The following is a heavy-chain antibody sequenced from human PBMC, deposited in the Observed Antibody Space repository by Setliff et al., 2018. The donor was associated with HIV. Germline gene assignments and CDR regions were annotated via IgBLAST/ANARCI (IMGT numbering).Heavy chain of an antibody. CDR2: IFPNDEK. Sequence: GSGPTLVNPPETLTLTCTVSGFSLSNTTMGVSWIRQPPGKALEWLAHIFPNDEKSYSASLKSRVTISEDTSKSQVVLTMTNMDPLDTATYFCARYNFRRGYWDYFDYWGQGTQVTVSS. V-gene: IGHV2-26*01. CDR3: ARYNFRRGYWDYFDY. J-gene: IGHJ4*02. D-gene: IGHD3-3*01. CDR1: GFSLSNTTMG.